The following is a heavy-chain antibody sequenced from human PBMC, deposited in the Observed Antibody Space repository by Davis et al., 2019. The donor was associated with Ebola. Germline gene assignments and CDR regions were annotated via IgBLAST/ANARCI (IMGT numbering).Heavy chain of an antibody. J-gene: IGHJ6*02. CDR3: ARHGADYDYNSGMDV. CDR2: IYPGDSDT. D-gene: IGHD3-16*01. Sequence: GESLKISCKGSGYSFTSYWIGWVRQMPGKGLEWMGIIYPGDSDTRYSPSFQGQVTISADKSISTAYLQWSSLKASDTATYYCARHGADYDYNSGMDVWGQGTTVTVSS. V-gene: IGHV5-51*01. CDR1: GYSFTSYW.